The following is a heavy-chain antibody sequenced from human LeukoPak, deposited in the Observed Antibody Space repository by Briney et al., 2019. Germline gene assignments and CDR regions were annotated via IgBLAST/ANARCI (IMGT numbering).Heavy chain of an antibody. D-gene: IGHD6-13*01. CDR2: IYYSGST. CDR1: GGSIGSGGYY. Sequence: SETLSLTCTVSGGSIGSGGYYWSWIRQHPGKGLEWIGYIYYSGSTYYNPSLKSRVTISVDTSKNQFSLKLSSVTAADTAVYYCARMFSSSWYHTYYYYYGMDVWGQGTTVTVSS. CDR3: ARMFSSSWYHTYYYYYGMDV. J-gene: IGHJ6*02. V-gene: IGHV4-31*03.